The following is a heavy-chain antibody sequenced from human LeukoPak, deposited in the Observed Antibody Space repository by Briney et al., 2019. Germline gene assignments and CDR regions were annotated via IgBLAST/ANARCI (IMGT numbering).Heavy chain of an antibody. Sequence: PSETLSLTCAVSGDSFSTSTYYWGWIRLPPGKGLEWIGSMSYRGSIHYNPSLKSRVTMSVDTSKNQFSLKLRSVTAADTAVYYCARISSSNWYNERGAFDVWGQGTMVTVSS. CDR2: MSYRGSI. D-gene: IGHD6-13*01. J-gene: IGHJ3*01. V-gene: IGHV4-39*07. CDR1: GDSFSTSTYY. CDR3: ARISSSNWYNERGAFDV.